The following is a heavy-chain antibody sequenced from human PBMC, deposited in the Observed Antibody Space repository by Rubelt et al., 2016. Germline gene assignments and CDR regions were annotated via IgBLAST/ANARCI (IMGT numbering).Heavy chain of an antibody. D-gene: IGHD3-3*01. Sequence: QVQLVQSGAEVKKPGASVKVSCKASGYTFTSYYMHWVRQAPGQGLEWMGIINRSGGSTSYDKKFQGRGTMTRDTSTSTVYMELSSLRSEDTAVYYCARSPRYDFEDNWFDPWGQGTLVTVSS. CDR1: GYTFTSYY. CDR2: INRSGGST. J-gene: IGHJ5*02. CDR3: ARSPRYDFEDNWFDP. V-gene: IGHV1-46*01.